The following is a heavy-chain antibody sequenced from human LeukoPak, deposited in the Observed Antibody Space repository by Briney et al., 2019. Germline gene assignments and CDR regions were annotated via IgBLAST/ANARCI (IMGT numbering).Heavy chain of an antibody. CDR2: ISSSGSTI. V-gene: IGHV3-48*03. CDR3: ARGVGVGATFDY. CDR1: GFTFSSYE. D-gene: IGHD1-26*01. Sequence: GGSLRLSCAASGFTFSSYEMNWVRQAPGKGLEWVSYISSSGSTIYYADSVKGRFTISRDNAKNSLYLQMNSLRAEDTAVYYRARGVGVGATFDYWGQGTLVTVSS. J-gene: IGHJ4*02.